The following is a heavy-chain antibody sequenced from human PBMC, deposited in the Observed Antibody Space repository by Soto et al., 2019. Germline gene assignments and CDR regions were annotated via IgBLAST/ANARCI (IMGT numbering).Heavy chain of an antibody. CDR2: ISYDGSNK. J-gene: IGHJ3*02. CDR1: GFTFSSYG. CDR3: AKARGKRKLLDWDAFDI. V-gene: IGHV3-30*18. D-gene: IGHD2-15*01. Sequence: GGSLRLSCAASGFTFSSYGMHWVRQAPGKGLEWVAVISYDGSNKYYADSVKGRFTISRDNSKNTLYLQMNSLRAEDTAVYYCAKARGKRKLLDWDAFDIWGQGTMVTVSS.